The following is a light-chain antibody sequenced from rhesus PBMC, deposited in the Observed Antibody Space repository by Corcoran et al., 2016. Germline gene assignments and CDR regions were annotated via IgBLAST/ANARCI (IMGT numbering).Light chain of an antibody. CDR2: GAS. CDR3: QQDYSWPLT. CDR1: QSVTSN. Sequence: EIVMTQSPATLSLSPGERATLSCRASQSVTSNLAWYQQKPGQAPKLLIYGASSRATGIPERFSGRWSGTEFTLIIGSLEPEDGGVYYCQQDYSWPLTFGGGTKVELK. J-gene: IGKJ4*01. V-gene: IGKV3-42*01.